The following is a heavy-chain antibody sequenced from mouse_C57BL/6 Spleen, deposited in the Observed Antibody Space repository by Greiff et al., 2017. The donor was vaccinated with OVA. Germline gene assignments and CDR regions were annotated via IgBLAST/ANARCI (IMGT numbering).Heavy chain of an antibody. Sequence: QVQLQQPGAELVKPGASVKLSCKASGYTFTSYWMHWVKQRPGQGLEWIGMIHPNSGSTNYNEKFKSKATLTVDKSSSTAYMQLSSLTSEDSAVYYCAVYSSGYSFAYWGQGTLVTVSA. D-gene: IGHD3-2*02. CDR1: GYTFTSYW. CDR2: IHPNSGST. V-gene: IGHV1-64*01. J-gene: IGHJ3*01. CDR3: AVYSSGYSFAY.